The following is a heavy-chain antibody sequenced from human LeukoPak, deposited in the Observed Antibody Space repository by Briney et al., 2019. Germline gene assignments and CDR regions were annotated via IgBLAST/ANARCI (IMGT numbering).Heavy chain of an antibody. CDR3: AGGLGYSYGRPSAIIDY. D-gene: IGHD5-18*01. J-gene: IGHJ4*02. CDR2: IYSGGST. V-gene: IGHV3-66*01. Sequence: GGSLRLSCAASGFTVSSNYMSWVRQAPGKGLEWVSVIYSGGSTYYADSVKGRFTISRDNSKNTLYLQMNSLRAEDTAVYYCAGGLGYSYGRPSAIIDYWGQGTLVTVSS. CDR1: GFTVSSNY.